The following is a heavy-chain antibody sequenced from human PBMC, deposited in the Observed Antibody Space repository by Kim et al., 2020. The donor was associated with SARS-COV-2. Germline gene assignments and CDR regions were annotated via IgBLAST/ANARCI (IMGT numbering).Heavy chain of an antibody. J-gene: IGHJ4*02. D-gene: IGHD3-10*01. Sequence: SETLSLTCTVSGGSISSGGYYWSWIRQHPGKGLEWIGYIYYSGSTYYNPSLKSRVTISVDTSKNQFSLKLSSVTAADTAVYYCARAIWFGESFTPFFDYWGQGTLVTVSS. V-gene: IGHV4-31*03. CDR3: ARAIWFGESFTPFFDY. CDR2: IYYSGST. CDR1: GGSISSGGYY.